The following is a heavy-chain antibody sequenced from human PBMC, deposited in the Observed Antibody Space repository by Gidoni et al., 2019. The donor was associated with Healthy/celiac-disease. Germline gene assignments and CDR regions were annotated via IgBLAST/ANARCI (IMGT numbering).Heavy chain of an antibody. D-gene: IGHD3-3*01. CDR2: IRAYNGNT. J-gene: IGHJ6*02. V-gene: IGHV1-18*01. Sequence: GASVKVSCKASGYTFTSYGISWVRQAPGQGLEWMGLIRAYNGNTNYAQKLQGRVTMTTDTSTSTAYMELRSLRSDDTAVYYCARGNKPTYYDFWSGYPPAYYYYGMDVWGQGTTVTVSS. CDR1: GYTFTSYG. CDR3: ARGNKPTYYDFWSGYPPAYYYYGMDV.